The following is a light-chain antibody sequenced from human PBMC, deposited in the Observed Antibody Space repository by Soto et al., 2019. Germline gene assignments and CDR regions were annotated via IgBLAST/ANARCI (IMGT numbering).Light chain of an antibody. J-gene: IGKJ1*01. CDR1: QSISSW. CDR3: QYYNSHWT. CDR2: DAS. V-gene: IGKV1-5*01. Sequence: DILLTQSPCTLSASVGERVTLTCRASQSISSWSAWYQQKPGKAPKILIYDASNLESGVPSRFSGGGSGTEFTLTSSILQHDYVANYCWQYYNSHWTFGQGTKVDIK.